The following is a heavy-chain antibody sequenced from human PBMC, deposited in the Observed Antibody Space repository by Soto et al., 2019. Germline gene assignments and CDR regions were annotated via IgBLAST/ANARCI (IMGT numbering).Heavy chain of an antibody. Sequence: GGSLRLSCAASGFDFFSDYEMNCVRQAPGKGLEWVSYISSRGTTIYYADSVQGRFTISRDNAKNSLYLQMNSLRVEDTAIYYCARDTRPGRLERLYWGQGTQVTVSS. V-gene: IGHV3-48*03. CDR1: GFDFFSDYE. CDR3: ARDTRPGRLERLY. D-gene: IGHD1-1*01. CDR2: ISSRGTTI. J-gene: IGHJ4*02.